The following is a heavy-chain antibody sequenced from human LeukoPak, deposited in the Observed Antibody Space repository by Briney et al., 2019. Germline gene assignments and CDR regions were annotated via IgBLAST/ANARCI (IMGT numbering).Heavy chain of an antibody. J-gene: IGHJ4*01. V-gene: IGHV4-4*07. D-gene: IGHD2-15*01. Sequence: KPSETLSLTCTVSGDSINRYLWTWIRQPAGRGLEWIGRIYDSGTTNYRPSLKSRVSMSVETPKNQFSLRLSSVTAADTAVYYCARQSDSGCYFEYWGQGIRVTVSS. CDR2: IYDSGTT. CDR3: ARQSDSGCYFEY. CDR1: GDSINRYL.